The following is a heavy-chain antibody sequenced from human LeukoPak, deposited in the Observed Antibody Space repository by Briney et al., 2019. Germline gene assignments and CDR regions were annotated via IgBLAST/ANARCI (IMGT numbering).Heavy chain of an antibody. D-gene: IGHD3-22*01. V-gene: IGHV4-39*07. Sequence: PSETLSLTCTVSGGSISSSSYYWGWIRQPPGKGLEWIGSIYYSGSTYYNPSLKSRVTISVDTSKNQFSLKLSSVTAADTAVYYCARSSVFWNYYDSSGYPNWFDPWGQGTLVTVSS. CDR2: IYYSGST. CDR3: ARSSVFWNYYDSSGYPNWFDP. CDR1: GGSISSSSYY. J-gene: IGHJ5*02.